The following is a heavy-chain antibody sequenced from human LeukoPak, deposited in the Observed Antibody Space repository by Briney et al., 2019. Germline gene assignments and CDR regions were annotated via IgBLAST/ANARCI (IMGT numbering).Heavy chain of an antibody. J-gene: IGHJ4*02. Sequence: GGSLRLSCAASGFTFSDYYMTWFRQAPGKGLEWFSYISSSGDTIYYADSVKGRFTISRDNARNSLYLQMNSLRAEDTAVYYCARQRFGQYFDYWGQGTLVTVSS. CDR3: ARQRFGQYFDY. D-gene: IGHD3-10*01. V-gene: IGHV3-11*01. CDR1: GFTFSDYY. CDR2: ISSSGDTI.